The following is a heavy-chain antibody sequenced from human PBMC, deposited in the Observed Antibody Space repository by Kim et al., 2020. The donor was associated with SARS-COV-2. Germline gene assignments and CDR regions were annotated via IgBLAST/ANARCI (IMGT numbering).Heavy chain of an antibody. J-gene: IGHJ4*02. V-gene: IGHV3-30-3*01. CDR3: ARGVGSSTSWVSSIAARLPDY. CDR2: ISYDGSNK. CDR1: GFTFSSYA. D-gene: IGHD6-6*01. Sequence: GGSLRLSCAASGFTFSSYAMHWVRQAPGKGLEWVAVISYDGSNKYYADSVKGRFTISRDNSKNTLYLQMNSLRAEDTAVYYCARGVGSSTSWVSSIAARLPDYWGQGTLVTVSS.